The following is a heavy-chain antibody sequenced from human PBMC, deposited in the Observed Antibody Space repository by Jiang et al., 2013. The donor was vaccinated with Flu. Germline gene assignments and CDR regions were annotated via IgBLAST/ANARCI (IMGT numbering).Heavy chain of an antibody. CDR1: GDSVSSYDAA. J-gene: IGHJ5*02. D-gene: IGHD6-6*01. V-gene: IGHV6-1*01. Sequence: QTLSLTCAISGDSVSSYDAAWNWIRQSPSRGLEWLGRTFYRSKWHYDYADSVRGRITVNPDTSKNQFSLQLNSVTPDDTAVYYCTRSIPGGGWFDPWGQGTLVTVSS. CDR3: TRSIPGGGWFDP. CDR2: TFYRSKWHY.